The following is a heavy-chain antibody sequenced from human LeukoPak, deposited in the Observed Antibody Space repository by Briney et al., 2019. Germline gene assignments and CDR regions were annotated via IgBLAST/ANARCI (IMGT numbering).Heavy chain of an antibody. D-gene: IGHD5-12*01. V-gene: IGHV3-33*06. J-gene: IGHJ4*02. CDR3: AKVVATILPDY. CDR1: GFTFSNHG. CDR2: IWYDGSNQ. Sequence: QPGRSLRLSCAASGFTFSNHGMHLVRQAPGKGLEWVAVIWYDGSNQYYADSVKGRFTISRDNSKNTLYLQMNSLRAEDTAVYYCAKVVATILPDYWGQGTLVTVSS.